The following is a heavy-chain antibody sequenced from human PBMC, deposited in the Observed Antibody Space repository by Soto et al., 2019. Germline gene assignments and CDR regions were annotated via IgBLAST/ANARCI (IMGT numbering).Heavy chain of an antibody. Sequence: ASVKVSCKASGYTFTSYDINWVRQATGQGLEWTGWMNPNSGNTGYAQKFQGRVTMTRNTSISTAYMELSSLRSEDTAVYYCARGLSYDSSGLGDYWGQGTLVTVSS. J-gene: IGHJ4*02. CDR3: ARGLSYDSSGLGDY. D-gene: IGHD3-22*01. CDR1: GYTFTSYD. CDR2: MNPNSGNT. V-gene: IGHV1-8*01.